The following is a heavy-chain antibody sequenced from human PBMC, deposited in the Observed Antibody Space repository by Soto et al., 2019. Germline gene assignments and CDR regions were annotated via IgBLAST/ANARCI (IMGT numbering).Heavy chain of an antibody. CDR3: ARAVRSGSYPYYYYGMDV. CDR2: ITSSSSTI. CDR1: GFTFSSYS. Sequence: GGSLRLSCAASGFTFSSYSMNWVRQAPGEGLEWISYITSSSSTIYYADSVKGRFTISRDNAKNTLYLQMNSLRAEDTAVYYCARAVRSGSYPYYYYGMDVWGQGTTVTVSS. J-gene: IGHJ6*02. D-gene: IGHD3-10*01. V-gene: IGHV3-48*04.